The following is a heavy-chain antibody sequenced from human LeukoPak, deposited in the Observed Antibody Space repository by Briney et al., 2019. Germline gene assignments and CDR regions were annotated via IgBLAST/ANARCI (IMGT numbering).Heavy chain of an antibody. J-gene: IGHJ4*02. V-gene: IGHV3-21*01. D-gene: IGHD3-3*01. CDR1: GFTFSSYS. Sequence: GGSLRLSCAASGFTFSSYSMNWVRQAPGKGLEWVSSISSSSSYICYADSVKGRFTISRDNAKNSLYLQMNSLRAEDTAVYYCAREVRITIFGVNPFDYWGQGTLVTVSS. CDR2: ISSSSSYI. CDR3: AREVRITIFGVNPFDY.